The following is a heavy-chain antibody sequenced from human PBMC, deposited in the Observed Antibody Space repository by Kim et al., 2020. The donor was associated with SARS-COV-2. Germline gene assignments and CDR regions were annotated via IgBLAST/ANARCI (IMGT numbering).Heavy chain of an antibody. J-gene: IGHJ5*02. V-gene: IGHV5-51*01. CDR3: ARLERYQLLSELISPLDP. Sequence: GESLKISCKGSGYSFTSYWIGWVRQMPGKGLEWMGIIYPGDSDTRYSPSFQGQVTIPADKSISTAYLQWSSLKASDTAMYYCARLERYQLLSELISPLDPWGQGTLVTVSS. CDR1: GYSFTSYW. CDR2: IYPGDSDT. D-gene: IGHD2-2*01.